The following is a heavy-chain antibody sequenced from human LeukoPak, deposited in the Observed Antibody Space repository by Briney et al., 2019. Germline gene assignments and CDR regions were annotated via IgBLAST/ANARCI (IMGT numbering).Heavy chain of an antibody. J-gene: IGHJ5*02. Sequence: SVKASCKASGGTFSSYAISWVRQAPGQGLEWMGGIIPIFGTANYAQKFQGRVTITTDESTSTAYMELSSLRSEDTAVYYCARVTCSSTSCLSNWFDPWGQGTLVTVSS. CDR3: ARVTCSSTSCLSNWFDP. CDR1: GGTFSSYA. V-gene: IGHV1-69*05. CDR2: IIPIFGTA. D-gene: IGHD2-2*01.